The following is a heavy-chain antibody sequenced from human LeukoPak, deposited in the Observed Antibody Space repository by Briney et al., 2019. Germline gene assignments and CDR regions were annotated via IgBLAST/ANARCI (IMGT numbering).Heavy chain of an antibody. V-gene: IGHV3-30*04. Sequence: TGGSLRLSCAASGFTFSSYAMHWVRQAPGKGLEWVAFISYDGSNKYYADSVKGRFTISRDNAKNSLYLQMNSLRAEDTAVYYCARAVGADYWGQGTLVTVSS. CDR3: ARAVGADY. J-gene: IGHJ4*02. CDR2: ISYDGSNK. CDR1: GFTFSSYA. D-gene: IGHD1-26*01.